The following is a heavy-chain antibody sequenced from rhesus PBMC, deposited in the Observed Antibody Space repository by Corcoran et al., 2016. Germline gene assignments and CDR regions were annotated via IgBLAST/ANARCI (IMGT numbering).Heavy chain of an antibody. V-gene: IGHV4-80*01. J-gene: IGHJ4*01. Sequence: QVQLQESGPGLVKPSETLSLTCAVSGGSFSSYWWSWVRQAPGGGLEWIGEITGHRGSTHYNPSLKSRVTLSKDASKNPFSLKLSSVTAADTAVYYCARLHGLSDYWGQGVLVTVSS. D-gene: IGHD2-39*02. CDR3: ARLHGLSDY. CDR2: ITGHRGST. CDR1: GGSFSSYW.